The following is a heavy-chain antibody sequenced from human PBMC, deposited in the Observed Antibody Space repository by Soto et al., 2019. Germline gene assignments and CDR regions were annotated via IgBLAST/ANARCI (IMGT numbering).Heavy chain of an antibody. D-gene: IGHD3-10*01. CDR1: GGSISSGDYY. V-gene: IGHV4-30-4*01. Sequence: SETLSLTCTVSGGSISSGDYYWSWIRQPPGKGLEWIGNIYYGGSTYYNPSLKSRVTISIDTSKNQFSLKLSSVTAADTAVYYCASRKSSPYFDYWGQGTLVTVSS. CDR2: IYYGGST. J-gene: IGHJ4*02. CDR3: ASRKSSPYFDY.